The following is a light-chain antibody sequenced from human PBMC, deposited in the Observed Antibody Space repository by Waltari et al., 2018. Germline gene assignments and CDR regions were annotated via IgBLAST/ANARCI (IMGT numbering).Light chain of an antibody. V-gene: IGKV1-12*01. CDR2: DAY. Sequence: DIQMTQSPSSLSASVGDRVTITCRASQDIGSWLAWYQQKPGKAPKLLIYDAYRLESGGPPRFSGSGSGTDFILAISSLQTEDCGTFYCQQGNSFPYTFGQGTKLEI. CDR1: QDIGSW. J-gene: IGKJ2*01. CDR3: QQGNSFPYT.